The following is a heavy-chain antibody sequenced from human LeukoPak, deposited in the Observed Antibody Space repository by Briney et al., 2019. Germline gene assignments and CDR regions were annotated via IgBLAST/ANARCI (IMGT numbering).Heavy chain of an antibody. CDR1: GGSISSYY. CDR3: ARDDYGDYHDY. Sequence: SETLSLTCTVSGGSISSYYWSWIRQPPGKGLEWIGYIYYSGSTNYNPSLKSRVTISVDTSKNQFSLKLSSVTAADTAVYYCARDDYGDYHDYWGQGTLVTVSS. J-gene: IGHJ4*02. D-gene: IGHD4-17*01. CDR2: IYYSGST. V-gene: IGHV4-59*01.